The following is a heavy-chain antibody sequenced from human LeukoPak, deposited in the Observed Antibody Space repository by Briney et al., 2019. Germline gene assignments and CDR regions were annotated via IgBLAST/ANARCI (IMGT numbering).Heavy chain of an antibody. CDR1: GFTFISYA. D-gene: IGHD5-24*01. CDR2: INSNGGST. CDR3: ARARATIDFDY. J-gene: IGHJ4*02. Sequence: GGALRLSCSASGFTFISYARHWVRQAPGKGLEYVSTINSNGGSTYYANSVKSRFTISRDNSKNPLYLQMGSLSAEDMAVYYGARARATIDFDYWGQGTLVTVSS. V-gene: IGHV3-64*01.